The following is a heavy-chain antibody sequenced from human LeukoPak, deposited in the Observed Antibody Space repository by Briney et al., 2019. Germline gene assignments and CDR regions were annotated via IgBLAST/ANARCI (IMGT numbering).Heavy chain of an antibody. V-gene: IGHV3-7*01. D-gene: IGHD5-18*01. CDR1: GFTFSSYW. CDR2: IKQDGSEK. J-gene: IGHJ6*03. CDR3: ARLAGYSYGTGYYYYYYMDV. Sequence: PGGSLRLSCAASGFTFSSYWMSWVRQAPGKGLEWVANIKQDGSEKYYVDSVKGRFTISRDNAKNSLYLQMNSLGAEDTAVYYCARLAGYSYGTGYYYYYYMDVWGKGTTVTVSS.